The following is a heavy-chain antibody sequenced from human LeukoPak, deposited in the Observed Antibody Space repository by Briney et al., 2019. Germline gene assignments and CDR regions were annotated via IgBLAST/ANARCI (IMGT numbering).Heavy chain of an antibody. CDR1: GFTFSSYW. Sequence: GGSLRLSCVASGFTFSSYWMHWVRQAPGKGLVWVSRINSDGSSTSYADSVKGRFTISRDNAKNTLYLQMNSLRVEDTAVYYCARVGTNYYGSGSYRTYYYMDVWGKGTTVTVFS. D-gene: IGHD3-10*01. CDR3: ARVGTNYYGSGSYRTYYYMDV. J-gene: IGHJ6*03. V-gene: IGHV3-74*01. CDR2: INSDGSST.